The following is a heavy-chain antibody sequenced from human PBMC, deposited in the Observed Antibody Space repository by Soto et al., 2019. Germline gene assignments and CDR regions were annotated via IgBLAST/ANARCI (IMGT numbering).Heavy chain of an antibody. Sequence: VQLVESGGGLVQPGESLRLSCAAPTFIFSTYWMTWVRQPPGKGLEWLANIKHDGSETHYLDSVKGRFTISRDNAKNSLYLQMNSLRVEDTAVYYCVGDGSKWNDFEYWGRGTLVTVSS. D-gene: IGHD1-20*01. CDR1: TFIFSTYW. V-gene: IGHV3-7*01. CDR2: IKHDGSET. J-gene: IGHJ4*02. CDR3: VGDGSKWNDFEY.